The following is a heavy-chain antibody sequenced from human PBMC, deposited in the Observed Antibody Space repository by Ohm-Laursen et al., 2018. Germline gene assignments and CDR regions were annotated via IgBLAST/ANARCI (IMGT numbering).Heavy chain of an antibody. J-gene: IGHJ3*02. CDR1: GFTFDDYA. D-gene: IGHD1-26*01. V-gene: IGHV3-9*01. CDR2: FSWNSGSI. Sequence: SLRLSCAASGFTFDDYAMHWVRQAPGKGLEWVSGFSWNSGSIGYADSVKGRFTISRDNAKNSLYLQMNSLRAEDTPLYYCAKDIEWELQSAAFDIWGQGTMVTVSS. CDR3: AKDIEWELQSAAFDI.